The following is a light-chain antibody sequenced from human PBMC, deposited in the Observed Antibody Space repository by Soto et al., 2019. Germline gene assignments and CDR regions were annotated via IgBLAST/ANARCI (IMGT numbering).Light chain of an antibody. V-gene: IGKV1-5*03. CDR1: QSISSW. CDR3: QQYDSYSPMYT. J-gene: IGKJ2*01. Sequence: DIQMTQSPSTPSASVGDRVTITCRASQSISSWLAWYQQKPGKAPNLLIYKASSLESGVPSRFSGSGSGTEFTLTITSLQPDDFATYYCQQYDSYSPMYTFGQGTKLEIK. CDR2: KAS.